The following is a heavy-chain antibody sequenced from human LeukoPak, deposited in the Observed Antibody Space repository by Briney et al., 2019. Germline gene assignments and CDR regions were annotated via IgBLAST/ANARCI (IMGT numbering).Heavy chain of an antibody. CDR2: VSTSGGST. V-gene: IGHV3-23*01. CDR1: GFTFSTYA. CDR3: IRESNYYDSSTSPGYFDL. Sequence: GGCLRLSCAASGFTFSTYAMSWVRQAPGKGLEWVSTVSTSGGSTYYADSVKGRFTISRENTKNSLYLQMNSLRAGDTAVYCCIRESNYYDSSTSPGYFDLWGRGTLVTV. J-gene: IGHJ2*01. D-gene: IGHD3-22*01.